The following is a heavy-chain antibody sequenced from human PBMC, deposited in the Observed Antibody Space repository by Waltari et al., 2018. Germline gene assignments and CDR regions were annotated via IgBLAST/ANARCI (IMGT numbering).Heavy chain of an antibody. Sequence: RYYWSWIRQPAGEGLEWIGRINTSGNTKFNPSLESRVTVSVDTSKNQFSLKLSSVTAADTAVYYCARSYSGYDYDSWGQGTLVTVSS. CDR3: ARSYSGYDYDS. CDR2: INTSGNT. CDR1: RYY. J-gene: IGHJ4*02. V-gene: IGHV4-4*07. D-gene: IGHD5-12*01.